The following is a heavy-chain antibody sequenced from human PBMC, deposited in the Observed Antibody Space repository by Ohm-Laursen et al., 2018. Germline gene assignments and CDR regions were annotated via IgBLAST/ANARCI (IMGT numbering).Heavy chain of an antibody. CDR2: ISWNGGSM. J-gene: IGHJ2*01. CDR1: GFTFDDYV. Sequence: SLRLSCAASGFTFDDYVMHWVRQAPGKGLEWVSGISWNGGSMGYAESVKGRFIISRDNAKNSLYLQMNSLSAEDTAFYFCAKDSTVKPPYWWFDLWGRGTLVTVSS. V-gene: IGHV3-9*01. D-gene: IGHD4-11*01. CDR3: AKDSTVKPPYWWFDL.